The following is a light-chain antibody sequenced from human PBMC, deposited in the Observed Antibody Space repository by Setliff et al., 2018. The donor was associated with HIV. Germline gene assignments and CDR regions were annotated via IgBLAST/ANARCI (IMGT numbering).Light chain of an antibody. J-gene: IGLJ1*01. Sequence: QSALTQPASVSGSPGQSITISCTGISSDVGNYNYVSWYQEHPGKAPKLMIYDVSKRPSGVSNRFPGSKSRNTASLTISGLQAEDEADYHCSSYTGRSTFVFGTGTKVTVL. CDR3: SSYTGRSTFV. V-gene: IGLV2-14*01. CDR1: SSDVGNYNY. CDR2: DVS.